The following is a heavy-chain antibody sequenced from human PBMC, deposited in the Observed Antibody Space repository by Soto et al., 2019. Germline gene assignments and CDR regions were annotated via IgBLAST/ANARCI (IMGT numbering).Heavy chain of an antibody. Sequence: GSLRLSCAASGFTFSRYGMNWLRQAPGKGLEWVASISSSTSYVYYADSVKGRFSTSRDNAKNILYLEMYALRTEDTAVYYCARDPSEGRVGNWFESWGQGTLVTVSS. J-gene: IGHJ5*01. D-gene: IGHD2-2*01. CDR1: GFTFSRYG. CDR3: ARDPSEGRVGNWFES. V-gene: IGHV3-21*06. CDR2: ISSSTSYV.